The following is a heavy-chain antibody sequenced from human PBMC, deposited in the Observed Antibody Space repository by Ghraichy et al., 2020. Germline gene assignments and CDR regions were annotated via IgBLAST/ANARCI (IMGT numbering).Heavy chain of an antibody. J-gene: IGHJ4*02. V-gene: IGHV3-48*04. Sequence: GGSLRLSCAASGFTFSSYSMNWVRQAPGKGLEWVSYISSSSSTIYYADSVKGRFTISRDNAKNSLYLQMNSLRAEDTAVYYCARAGDVVTTVRGVTDFGYWGQGTLVTVSS. CDR1: GFTFSSYS. D-gene: IGHD3-10*01. CDR2: ISSSSSTI. CDR3: ARAGDVVTTVRGVTDFGY.